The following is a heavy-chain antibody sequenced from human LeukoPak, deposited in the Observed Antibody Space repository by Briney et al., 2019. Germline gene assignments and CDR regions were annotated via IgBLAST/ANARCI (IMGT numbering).Heavy chain of an antibody. V-gene: IGHV4-4*07. CDR1: GGSISSYY. D-gene: IGHD2-2*01. CDR3: ARCGDIVVVPAAMEYYYMDV. J-gene: IGHJ6*03. Sequence: SETLSLTCTVSGGSISSYYWSWIRQPAGKGLEWIGRIYTSGSTNYNPSLKSRVTMSVDTSKNQFSLKLSSVAAADTAVYYCARCGDIVVVPAAMEYYYMDVWGKGTTVTVSS. CDR2: IYTSGST.